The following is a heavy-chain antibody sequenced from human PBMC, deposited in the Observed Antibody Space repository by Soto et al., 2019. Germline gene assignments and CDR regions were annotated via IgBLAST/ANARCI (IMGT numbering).Heavy chain of an antibody. V-gene: IGHV1-3*01. CDR2: INAGNGNT. D-gene: IGHD6-13*01. CDR1: GYTFTSYA. CDR3: ARDPSIAAARPPKGAPRMDV. Sequence: GASVKVSCKASGYTFTSYAMHWVRQAPGQRLEWMGWINAGNGNTKYSQKFQGRVTITRDTSASTAYMELSSLRSEDTAVYYCARDPSIAAARPPKGAPRMDVWGQGTTVTVSS. J-gene: IGHJ6*02.